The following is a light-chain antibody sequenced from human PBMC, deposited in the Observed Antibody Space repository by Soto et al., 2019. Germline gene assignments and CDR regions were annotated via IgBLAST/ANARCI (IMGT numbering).Light chain of an antibody. V-gene: IGKV1-5*01. Sequence: IQMTPSPSTLSASVGARFTITCRASQSISAWLAWYQQKPGKAPNLLIYDVSTLDSGVPSRFSGSASGTEFTLTISSLESDDFATYYCQQYHRYSTFGQGTKVDI. CDR2: DVS. J-gene: IGKJ1*01. CDR1: QSISAW. CDR3: QQYHRYST.